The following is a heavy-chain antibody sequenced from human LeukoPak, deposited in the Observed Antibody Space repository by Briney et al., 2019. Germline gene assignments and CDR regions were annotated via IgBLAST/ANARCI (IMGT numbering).Heavy chain of an antibody. CDR1: GGSISSSSYY. V-gene: IGHV4-39*07. J-gene: IGHJ3*02. CDR2: IYYSGST. CDR3: ARRRGIAAPTGAFDI. D-gene: IGHD6-13*01. Sequence: MASETLSLTCTVSGGSISSSSYYWGWIRQPPGKGLEWIGSIYYSGSTYYNPSLKSRVTISVDKSKNQFSLKLSSVTAADTAVYYCARRRGIAAPTGAFDIWGQGTMVTVSS.